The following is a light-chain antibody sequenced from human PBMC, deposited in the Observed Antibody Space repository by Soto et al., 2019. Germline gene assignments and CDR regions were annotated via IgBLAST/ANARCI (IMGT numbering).Light chain of an antibody. J-gene: IGLJ2*01. CDR1: SPQNSV. V-gene: IGLV4-69*01. CDR2: INSDGSH. Sequence: QLVLTQSPSASASLGASVKLTCTLSSPQNSVAWHRQRPEKGPRFLMKINSDGSHTKGDEIPDRFSGSTSGAEYYLTISSLQSEDEADYYCQTWGTGIYVVFGGGTKLTVL. CDR3: QTWGTGIYVV.